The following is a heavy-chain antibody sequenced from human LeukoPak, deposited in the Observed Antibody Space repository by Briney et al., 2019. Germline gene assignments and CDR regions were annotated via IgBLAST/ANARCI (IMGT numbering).Heavy chain of an antibody. Sequence: GRTLSLSCAASGFTFYDYAMPWGRQAPSPGLEGFSGIRGASGSTSYAASRTGRVTISRDNSKNSLYLHMNSLRTEDTALYYCAQIAEGEKRWLTSAFDYWGQGTLVTVSS. V-gene: IGHV3-43*02. CDR2: IRGASGST. J-gene: IGHJ4*02. CDR1: GFTFYDYA. D-gene: IGHD5-24*01. CDR3: AQIAEGEKRWLTSAFDY.